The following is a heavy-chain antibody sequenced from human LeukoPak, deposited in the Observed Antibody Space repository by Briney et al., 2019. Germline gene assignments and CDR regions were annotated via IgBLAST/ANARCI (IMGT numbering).Heavy chain of an antibody. V-gene: IGHV1-2*02. CDR3: ARDRSITTNGAFDI. Sequence: WASVKVSCKASGYTFTAYYLHWVRQAPGQGLEWMGWINPNSGGTNYAQKFQGSVTMTRDTSISTAYMELSRLKSDDTAVYYCARDRSITTNGAFDIWGQGTMVTVSS. J-gene: IGHJ3*02. CDR1: GYTFTAYY. D-gene: IGHD3-10*01. CDR2: INPNSGGT.